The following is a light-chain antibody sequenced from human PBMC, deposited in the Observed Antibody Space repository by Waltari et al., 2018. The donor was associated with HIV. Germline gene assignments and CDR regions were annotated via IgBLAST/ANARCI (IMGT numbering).Light chain of an antibody. CDR2: EVI. V-gene: IGLV2-14*01. CDR3: TSYTSNATLL. Sequence: HSALTQPASVSASPGQSITISCTGTSGAFDISSLISWYQQRPGKAPKVIIYEVISRPSGFSNRCSGSKSGHTASLTISVLQAEDEADYYCTSYTSNATLLFGGGTKVTVL. CDR1: SGAFDISSL. J-gene: IGLJ3*02.